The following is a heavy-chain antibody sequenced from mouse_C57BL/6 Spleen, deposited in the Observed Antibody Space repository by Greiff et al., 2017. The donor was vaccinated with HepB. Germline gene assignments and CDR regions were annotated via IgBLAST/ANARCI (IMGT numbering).Heavy chain of an antibody. CDR1: GYSITSGYD. V-gene: IGHV3-1*01. CDR2: ISYSGST. J-gene: IGHJ1*03. CDR3: ARSGSSYERYFDV. D-gene: IGHD1-1*01. Sequence: VQLKESGPGMVKPSQSLSLTCTVTGYSITSGYDWHWIRHFPGNKLEWMGYISYSGSTNYNPSLNSRISITHDTSKNHFFLKLNSVTTEDTATYYCARSGSSYERYFDVWGTGTTVTVSS.